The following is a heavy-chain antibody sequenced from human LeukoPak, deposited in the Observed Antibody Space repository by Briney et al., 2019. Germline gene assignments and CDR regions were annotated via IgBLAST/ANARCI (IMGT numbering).Heavy chain of an antibody. D-gene: IGHD6-13*01. J-gene: IGHJ4*02. Sequence: SETLSLTCTVSGDSINSGGHYWSWIRQPPGKGLEWIGYIYYSGAAYYSSSLKSRVTISVDGSKNQFSLKLSSVTAADTAVYYCARGDPGIAAAANKGVDYWGQGTLVTVSS. V-gene: IGHV4-30-2*01. CDR2: IYYSGAA. CDR1: GDSINSGGHY. CDR3: ARGDPGIAAAANKGVDY.